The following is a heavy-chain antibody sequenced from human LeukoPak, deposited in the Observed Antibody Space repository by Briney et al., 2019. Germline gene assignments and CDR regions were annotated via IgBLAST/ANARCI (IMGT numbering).Heavy chain of an antibody. CDR1: GFTFDDYA. CDR3: ARGPFTYDSSGYYLYYFDY. CDR2: ISWNSGSI. J-gene: IGHJ4*02. Sequence: GGSLRLSCAASGFTFDDYAMHWVRQAPGKGLEWVSGISWNSGSIGYADSVKGRFTISRDNAKNSLYLQMNSLRAEDTAVYYCARGPFTYDSSGYYLYYFDYWGQGTLVTVSS. D-gene: IGHD3-22*01. V-gene: IGHV3-9*01.